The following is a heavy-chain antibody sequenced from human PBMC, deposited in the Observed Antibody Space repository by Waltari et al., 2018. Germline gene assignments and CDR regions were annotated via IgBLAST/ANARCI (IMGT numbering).Heavy chain of an antibody. CDR1: GFTFDDYA. J-gene: IGHJ3*01. Sequence: EVQLVESGGGLVHPGSSLRLSCAASGFTFDDYALPWVRPAPGKGLEWVAGINWNSDSIGYGDSVKGRFTISRDNARNSLYLQMNSLTTEDTAVYYCLKKNDEVYDRNGLVYDAFDVWGQGTMVTVST. CDR3: LKKNDEVYDRNGLVYDAFDV. D-gene: IGHD3-22*01. V-gene: IGHV3-9*01. CDR2: INWNSDSI.